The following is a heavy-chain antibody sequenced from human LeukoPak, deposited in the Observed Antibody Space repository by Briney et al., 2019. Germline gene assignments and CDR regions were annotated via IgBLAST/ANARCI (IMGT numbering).Heavy chain of an antibody. CDR1: GFTFSDYW. D-gene: IGHD3-9*01. J-gene: IGHJ4*02. Sequence: PGGSLRLSCTASGFTFSDYWMYWVRQAPGKGLVWVSRIKSDGTGILYEDFAEGRFTISRDNAKNALYLQMSSLREEDTAVYYCVMGQAIDLGGQGILVTVSP. CDR3: VMGQAIDL. V-gene: IGHV3-74*03. CDR2: IKSDGTGI.